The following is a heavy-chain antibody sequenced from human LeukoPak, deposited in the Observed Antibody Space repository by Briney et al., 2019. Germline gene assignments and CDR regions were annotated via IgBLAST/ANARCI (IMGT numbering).Heavy chain of an antibody. Sequence: GGSLRLSCAASGFTFSGYAMSWVRQAPGKGLEWVSAISGSGGSTYYADSVKGRFTISRDNSKNMIYLEMSSLKAEDTAVYYCAKERSLEIAVAGTIFDYWGQGTLVTVSS. D-gene: IGHD6-19*01. V-gene: IGHV3-23*01. CDR3: AKERSLEIAVAGTIFDY. CDR2: ISGSGGST. J-gene: IGHJ4*02. CDR1: GFTFSGYA.